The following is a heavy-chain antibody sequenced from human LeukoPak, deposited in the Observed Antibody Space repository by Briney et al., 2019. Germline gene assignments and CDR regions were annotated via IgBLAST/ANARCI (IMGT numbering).Heavy chain of an antibody. CDR2: IGNNGGGI. V-gene: IGHV3-23*01. D-gene: IGHD7-27*01. Sequence: GGSLRLSCAASGFTFSSYWMSWVRQAPGKGLEWVSIIGNNGGGIHYADPVRGRFTISRDNSKNTLYLQMTNLRVDDTALYYCAIDPNWETHNWGQGVLVTVSS. J-gene: IGHJ4*02. CDR1: GFTFSSYW. CDR3: AIDPNWETHN.